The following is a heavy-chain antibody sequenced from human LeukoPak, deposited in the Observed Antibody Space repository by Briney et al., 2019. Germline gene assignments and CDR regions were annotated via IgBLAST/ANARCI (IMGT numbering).Heavy chain of an antibody. CDR2: IIPDSGGT. CDR1: GYILTEYY. Sequence: ASVKVSCKASGYILTEYYVHWVRQAPGQGLEWMGFIIPDSGGTTYQHKFQGRVTMTRDTSISTFYMELSSLRPDDTAVYYCSTEDKYCTGANCGVFWGQGTLITVS. D-gene: IGHD2-8*02. V-gene: IGHV1-2*02. CDR3: STEDKYCTGANCGVF. J-gene: IGHJ4*02.